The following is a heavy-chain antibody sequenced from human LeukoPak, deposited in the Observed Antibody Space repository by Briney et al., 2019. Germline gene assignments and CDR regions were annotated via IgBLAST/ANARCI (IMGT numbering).Heavy chain of an antibody. CDR3: AKQPGSVVDSSGSLSRH. J-gene: IGHJ4*02. CDR2: ISGSGAST. V-gene: IGHV3-23*01. Sequence: GGSLRLSCAASGFTFSSYAMSWVRQAPGKGLEWVSTISGSGASTYYADSVKGRFTISRDNSENTLYLQVNSLRAEDTAVYYCAKQPGSVVDSSGSLSRHWGQGTLVTVSS. D-gene: IGHD3-22*01. CDR1: GFTFSSYA.